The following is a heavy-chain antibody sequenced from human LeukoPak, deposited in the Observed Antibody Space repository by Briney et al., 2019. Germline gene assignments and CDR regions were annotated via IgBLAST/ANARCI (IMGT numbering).Heavy chain of an antibody. Sequence: GGSLRLSCAASGFTFSSYWMNWVRQAPGKGPEWVANIKEDGSDKYYVDSVKGRFTVSRDNAKNSLYLQMNSLRAEDTAVYYCARDRDWVTDYWGQGTLVTVPS. CDR1: GFTFSSYW. CDR2: IKEDGSDK. J-gene: IGHJ4*02. V-gene: IGHV3-7*05. D-gene: IGHD3-9*01. CDR3: ARDRDWVTDY.